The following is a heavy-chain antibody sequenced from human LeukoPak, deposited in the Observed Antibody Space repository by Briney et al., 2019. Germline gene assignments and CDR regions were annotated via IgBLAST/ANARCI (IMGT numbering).Heavy chain of an antibody. CDR2: INPSSGST. J-gene: IGHJ4*02. V-gene: IGHV1-46*01. D-gene: IGHD2-15*01. Sequence: ALVKVSCKASGYTFISYYMYWVRQAPGQGLEWMGIINPSSGSTSYAQKFQGRVTMTSDMSTSTVYLELGSLRSEDTAVYYCAKPRAVVVAASFDYWGQGTLVTVSS. CDR3: AKPRAVVVAASFDY. CDR1: GYTFISYY.